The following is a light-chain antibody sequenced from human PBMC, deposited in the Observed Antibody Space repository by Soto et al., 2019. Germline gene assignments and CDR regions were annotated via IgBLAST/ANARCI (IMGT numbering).Light chain of an antibody. CDR2: EAI. Sequence: QSALTQPASVSGSPGQSITISCTGTSSDVGNYNLVSWYQQHPGKAPKLMIYEAIKRPSGVSNRFSGSKSGNTASLTISGLQAEDEADYYFCSYARSSNFRVFGTGTKLTVL. CDR1: SSDVGNYNL. CDR3: CSYARSSNFRV. V-gene: IGLV2-23*02. J-gene: IGLJ1*01.